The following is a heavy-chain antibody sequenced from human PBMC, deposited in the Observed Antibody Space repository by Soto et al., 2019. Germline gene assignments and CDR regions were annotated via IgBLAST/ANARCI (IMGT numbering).Heavy chain of an antibody. CDR2: INCYNGVT. V-gene: IGHV1-18*01. D-gene: IGHD4-17*01. CDR3: EGDHGNYGTFDQ. Sequence: QVQLVQSGPEVKKPGALVKVSCKASGDISPRYGISWVRQSPGHGIEWLGWINCYNGVTNNAQSLQGRVTLTTGSSTSIAYMEVRSLRFDDTAVYYCEGDHGNYGTFDQWGQAPLVTVSS. CDR1: GDISPRYG. J-gene: IGHJ4*02.